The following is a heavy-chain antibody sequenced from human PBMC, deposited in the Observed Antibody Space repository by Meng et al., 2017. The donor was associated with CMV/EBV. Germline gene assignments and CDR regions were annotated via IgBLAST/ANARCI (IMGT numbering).Heavy chain of an antibody. V-gene: IGHV4-34*01. CDR1: GGSFSGYY. J-gene: IGHJ6*02. Sequence: SETLSLTCAVYGGSFSGYYWSWIRQPPGKGLEWIGEINHSGSTNYNPSLKSRVTISVDTSKNQFSLKLSSVTAADTAVYYCARIAADNSYYYYYGMDVWGQGTTVTVSS. CDR3: ARIAADNSYYYYYGMDV. CDR2: INHSGST. D-gene: IGHD6-13*01.